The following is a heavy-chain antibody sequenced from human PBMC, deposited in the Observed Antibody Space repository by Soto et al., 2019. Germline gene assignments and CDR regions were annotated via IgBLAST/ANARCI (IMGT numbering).Heavy chain of an antibody. CDR2: ISAYNGNT. J-gene: IGHJ6*02. CDR1: GYTFTSYV. V-gene: IGHV1-18*01. CDR3: ARGGYSYGRAGYYYYGMDV. Sequence: QVQLVQSGAEVKKPGASVKVSCKASGYTFTSYVISWVRQAPGQGLEWLGWISAYNGNTNYAQKLQGRVTITTDTSTITAYMELRSLRSDDTAVYYCARGGYSYGRAGYYYYGMDVWGQGTTVTVSS. D-gene: IGHD5-18*01.